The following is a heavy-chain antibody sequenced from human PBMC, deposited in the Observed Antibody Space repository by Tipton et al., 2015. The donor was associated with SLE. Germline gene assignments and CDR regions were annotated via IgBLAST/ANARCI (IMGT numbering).Heavy chain of an antibody. CDR3: AAQPVAGLWYFDL. J-gene: IGHJ2*01. V-gene: IGHV4-59*01. D-gene: IGHD1-14*01. Sequence: TLSLTCTVSGGSIRSYYWSWIRQPPGKGLEWIGYIYYSGSTNYNPSLKSRVTISVDTSKNQFSLKLSSVTAADTAVYYCAAQPVAGLWYFDLWGRGTLVTVSS. CDR1: GGSIRSYY. CDR2: IYYSGST.